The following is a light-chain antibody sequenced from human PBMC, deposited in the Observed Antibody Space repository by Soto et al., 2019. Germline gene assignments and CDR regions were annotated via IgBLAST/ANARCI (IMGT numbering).Light chain of an antibody. V-gene: IGKV3-20*01. J-gene: IGKJ3*01. CDR3: QQYGSSPFT. CDR1: QTVSSNN. Sequence: DIVLTQSPGTLSLSPGERATLSFRAIQTVSSNNLAWYQQKRGQPPRILIYGASSSAAAIPDRFRGSGSGTDFTLIISSLAPEAVAVYYCQQYGSSPFTFGPGTAVDIQ. CDR2: GAS.